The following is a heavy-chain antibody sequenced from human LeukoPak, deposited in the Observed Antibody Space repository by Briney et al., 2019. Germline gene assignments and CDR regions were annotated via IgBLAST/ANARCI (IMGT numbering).Heavy chain of an antibody. J-gene: IGHJ4*02. CDR3: AKDRASGYYPRPFSY. CDR2: ISGSGGST. D-gene: IGHD3-22*01. CDR1: GFTFSSYA. Sequence: PGGSLRLSCAASGFTFSSYAMSWVRQAPGKGLEWVSAISGSGGSTYYADSVKGRFTISRDNSKNTLYLQMNSLRGEDTAVYYCAKDRASGYYPRPFSYWGQGTLVTVSS. V-gene: IGHV3-23*01.